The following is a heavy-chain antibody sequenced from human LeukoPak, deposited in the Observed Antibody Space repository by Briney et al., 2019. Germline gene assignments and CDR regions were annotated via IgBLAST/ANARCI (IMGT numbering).Heavy chain of an antibody. CDR1: GGSISSYY. CDR2: IHNSGST. V-gene: IGHV4-59*01. Sequence: SETLSLTCTVSGGSISSYYWSWIRQPPGEGLEWIGYIHNSGSTNYNPSLKSRVTMSIDTSRNQFSLKLSSVTAADTAMFYCARYYRGNSGFDRWGQGTLVTVSS. CDR3: ARYYRGNSGFDR. D-gene: IGHD4-23*01. J-gene: IGHJ4*02.